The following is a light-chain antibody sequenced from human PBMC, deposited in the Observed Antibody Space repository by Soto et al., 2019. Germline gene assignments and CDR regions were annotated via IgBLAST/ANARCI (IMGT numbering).Light chain of an antibody. CDR3: QQYNSYPWT. J-gene: IGKJ1*01. Sequence: EIVLTQSPGTLSLSPGERATLSCRASQSVSSSFLAWYQQKVGQAPRLLIYGASTRATGIPARFSGSGSGTEFTLTISSLQSDDFATYYCQQYNSYPWTFGQGTKVDIK. V-gene: IGKV3-15*01. CDR2: GAS. CDR1: QSVSSSF.